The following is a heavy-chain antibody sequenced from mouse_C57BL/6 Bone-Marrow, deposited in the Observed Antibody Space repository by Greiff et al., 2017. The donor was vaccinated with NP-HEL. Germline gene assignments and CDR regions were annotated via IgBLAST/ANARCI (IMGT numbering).Heavy chain of an antibody. CDR3: ASDYGGVYYAMDY. V-gene: IGHV1-55*01. D-gene: IGHD2-4*01. CDR1: GYTFTSYW. Sequence: VKLQQPGAELVKPGASVTMSCKASGYTFTSYWITWVKQRPGQGLEWIGDIYPGSGSTNYNEKFKSKATLTVDTSSITAYMQLSSLTSEDSAVYYCASDYGGVYYAMDYWGQGTSVTVSS. CDR2: IYPGSGST. J-gene: IGHJ4*01.